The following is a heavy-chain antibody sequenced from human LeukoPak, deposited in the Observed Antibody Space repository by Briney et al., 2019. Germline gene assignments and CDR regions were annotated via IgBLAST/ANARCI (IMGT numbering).Heavy chain of an antibody. CDR1: GFTFSSYS. V-gene: IGHV3-21*01. D-gene: IGHD3-10*01. CDR3: ARGRLLWFGELFHPRWFDP. Sequence: GGSLRLSCAASGFTFSSYSMNWVRQAPGKGLEWVSSISSSSSYIYYADSVKGRFTISRDNAKNSLYLQMNSLRAEDTAVYYCARGRLLWFGELFHPRWFDPWGQGTLVTVSS. CDR2: ISSSSSYI. J-gene: IGHJ5*02.